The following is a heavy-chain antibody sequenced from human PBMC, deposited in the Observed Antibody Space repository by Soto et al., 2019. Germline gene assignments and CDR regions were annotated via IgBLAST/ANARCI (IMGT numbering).Heavy chain of an antibody. J-gene: IGHJ6*02. Sequence: SVKVSCKASGGTFSSYAISWVRQAPGQGLEWMGGIIPIFGTANYAQKFQGRVTITADESTSTAYMELSSLRSEDTAVYYCARWDDYYYGMDVWGQGTTVTVSS. V-gene: IGHV1-69*13. CDR1: GGTFSSYA. CDR2: IIPIFGTA. D-gene: IGHD1-26*01. CDR3: ARWDDYYYGMDV.